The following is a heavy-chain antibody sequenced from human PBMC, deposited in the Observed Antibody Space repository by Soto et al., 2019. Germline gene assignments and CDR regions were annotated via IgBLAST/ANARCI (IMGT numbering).Heavy chain of an antibody. V-gene: IGHV6-1*01. CDR1: GDTVSSNGAA. Sequence: SQTLSLTCAISGDTVSSNGAAWNWVRQSPSRGLEWLGRTYYRSKWYNDYAASVKSRMTINADTSKNLFSLHLNSVTPEDTAVYYCARERTGGYDFFDYWGQGTMVTVPS. CDR3: ARERTGGYDFFDY. CDR2: TYYRSKWYN. D-gene: IGHD5-12*01. J-gene: IGHJ4*02.